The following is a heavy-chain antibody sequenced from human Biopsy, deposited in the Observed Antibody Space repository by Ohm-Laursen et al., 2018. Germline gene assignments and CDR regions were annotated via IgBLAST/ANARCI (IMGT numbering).Heavy chain of an antibody. CDR2: IFYSGTT. CDR1: GVSISSGPYY. Sequence: SQTLSLTCTVSGVSISSGPYYWGWIRQPPGKGLEWIGHIFYSGTTSYNPSLQSRVTMSVDTSKNQFSLNLTSVTAADTAVYYCARHPTGFWFDPWGQGTLVIVSS. J-gene: IGHJ5*02. CDR3: ARHPTGFWFDP. V-gene: IGHV4-39*01.